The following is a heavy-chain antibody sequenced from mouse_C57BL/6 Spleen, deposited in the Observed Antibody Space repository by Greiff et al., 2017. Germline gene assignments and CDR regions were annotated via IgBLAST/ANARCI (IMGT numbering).Heavy chain of an antibody. CDR3: ARYGMGGYWYFDV. V-gene: IGHV1-42*01. D-gene: IGHD1-1*02. J-gene: IGHJ1*03. Sequence: EVHLVESGPELVKPGASVKISCKASGYSFTGYYMNWVKQSPEKSLEWIGEINPSTGGTTYNQKFKAKATLTVDKSSSTAYMQLKSLTSEDSAVYYCARYGMGGYWYFDVWGTGTTVTVSS. CDR1: GYSFTGYY. CDR2: INPSTGGT.